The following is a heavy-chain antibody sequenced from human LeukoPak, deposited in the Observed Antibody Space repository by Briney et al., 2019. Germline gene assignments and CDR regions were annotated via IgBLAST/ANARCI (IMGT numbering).Heavy chain of an antibody. CDR2: IIPIFGTA. D-gene: IGHD3-10*01. J-gene: IGHJ4*02. Sequence: ASVKVSCKASGGTFSSYAISWVRQAPGQGLEWMGGIIPIFGTANYAQKFQGRVTITADESTSTAYMELSSLRSEDTAVYYCARDREGSGSYGYWGQGTLVTVSS. CDR1: GGTFSSYA. CDR3: ARDREGSGSYGY. V-gene: IGHV1-69*13.